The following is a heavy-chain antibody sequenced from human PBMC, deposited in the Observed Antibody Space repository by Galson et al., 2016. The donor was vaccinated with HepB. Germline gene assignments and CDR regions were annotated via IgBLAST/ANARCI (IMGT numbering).Heavy chain of an antibody. V-gene: IGHV3-48*02. CDR3: ARNPDSSTWYMSLYFDL. CDR2: ISSGSSII. CDR1: GFNFNNYT. Sequence: SLRLSCAASGFNFNNYTIYWVRQAPGKGLEWISYISSGSSIIYYAESVRGRFTISRDSAKNSVYLQMNSLRDEDTAVYYCARNPDSSTWYMSLYFDLWGRGTLVTVSS. D-gene: IGHD6-13*01. J-gene: IGHJ2*01.